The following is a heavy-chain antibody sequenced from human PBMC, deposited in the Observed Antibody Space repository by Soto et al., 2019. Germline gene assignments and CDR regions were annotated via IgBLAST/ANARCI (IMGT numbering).Heavy chain of an antibody. CDR1: GGAFSSYA. J-gene: IGHJ4*02. CDR2: IIPIFGTA. V-gene: IGHV1-69*13. Sequence: GASVKVSGKASGGAFSSYAISWVRQAPGQGLEWIGGIIPIFGTANYAQKFQGRVTITADESTSTAYMELSSLRSEDTAVYYCARDRSGGYYQPSDYWGQGTLVNVSS. CDR3: ARDRSGGYYQPSDY. D-gene: IGHD1-26*01.